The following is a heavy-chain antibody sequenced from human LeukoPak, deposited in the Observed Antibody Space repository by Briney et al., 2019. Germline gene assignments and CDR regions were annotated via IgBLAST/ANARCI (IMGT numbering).Heavy chain of an antibody. Sequence: GGSLRLSCAASGFTFSSYAMSWVRQAPGKGLEWVSYISSSGSTIYYADSVKGRFTISRDNAKNSLYLQMNSLRAEDTAVYYCARDLGYYYDSSGYSKDHYWGQGTLVTVSS. V-gene: IGHV3-48*03. J-gene: IGHJ4*02. CDR1: GFTFSSYA. D-gene: IGHD3-22*01. CDR3: ARDLGYYYDSSGYSKDHY. CDR2: ISSSGSTI.